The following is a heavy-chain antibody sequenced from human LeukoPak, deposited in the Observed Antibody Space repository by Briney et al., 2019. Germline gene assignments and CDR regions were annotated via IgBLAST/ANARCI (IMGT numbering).Heavy chain of an antibody. CDR1: GGSISSYY. Sequence: SETLSLTXTVSGGSISSYYWSWIRQPPGKGLEWIGYIYYSGSTNYNPSLKSRVTISVDTPKNQFSLKLSSVTAADTAVYYCARGGYDFWSGYYTGIEWFDPWGQGTLVTVSS. CDR2: IYYSGST. CDR3: ARGGYDFWSGYYTGIEWFDP. J-gene: IGHJ5*02. V-gene: IGHV4-59*01. D-gene: IGHD3-3*01.